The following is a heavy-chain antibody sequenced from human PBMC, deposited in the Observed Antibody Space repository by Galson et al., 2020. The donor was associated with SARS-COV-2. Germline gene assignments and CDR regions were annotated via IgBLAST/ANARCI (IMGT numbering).Heavy chain of an antibody. D-gene: IGHD3-22*01. CDR3: AKDPDGYNEYYFDY. J-gene: IGHJ4*02. CDR2: IWSDGSKK. Sequence: QLGESLKISCAASGFTFRNSGMHWVRQAPGKGLEWVAVIWSDGSKKIYADSVRGRFVISRDNSRKTLYLEMNSLRADDTALYYCAKDPDGYNEYYFDYWGQGILVTVAS. V-gene: IGHV3-33*06. CDR1: GFTFRNSG.